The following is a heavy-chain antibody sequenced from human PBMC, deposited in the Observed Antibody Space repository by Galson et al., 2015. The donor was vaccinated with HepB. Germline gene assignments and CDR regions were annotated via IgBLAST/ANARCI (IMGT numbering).Heavy chain of an antibody. CDR1: GYTFTSYA. Sequence: SVKVSCKASGYTFTSYAMNWVRQAPGQGLEWVGWINTNTGNPTYDQGFTGRFVFSLDTSVSTAYLQISSLKAEDTAVYYCARVSSSSPDWDYYMDVWGKGTTVTVSS. V-gene: IGHV7-4-1*02. D-gene: IGHD6-6*01. J-gene: IGHJ6*03. CDR2: INTNTGNP. CDR3: ARVSSSSPDWDYYMDV.